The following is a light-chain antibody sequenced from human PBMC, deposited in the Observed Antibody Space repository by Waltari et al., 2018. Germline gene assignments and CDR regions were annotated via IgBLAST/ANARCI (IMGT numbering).Light chain of an antibody. CDR1: QSISSW. V-gene: IGKV1-5*03. Sequence: DIQMTQSPSTLSASVGDRVTITCRASQSISSWLAWYQQKPGKAPKLLIYKASSLESGVPSRFSGSGSWTEFTLTISSLQPDDFATYYCQQYNSYPFTFGPGTKVDFK. J-gene: IGKJ3*01. CDR2: KAS. CDR3: QQYNSYPFT.